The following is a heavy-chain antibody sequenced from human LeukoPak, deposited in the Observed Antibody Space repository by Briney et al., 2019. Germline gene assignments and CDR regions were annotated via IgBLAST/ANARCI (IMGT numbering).Heavy chain of an antibody. CDR3: TRTVLDCKNGVCYDY. CDR1: GYTFTNHG. Sequence: AXVKVSCKTSGYTFTNHGISWVRQAPGQGLEWMGWISPYNGNTIYAQKLQGRVTVTTDTSTSTAYMELRSLRSDDTAVYYCTRTVLDCKNGVCYDYWGQGTLVTVSS. CDR2: ISPYNGNT. D-gene: IGHD2-8*01. V-gene: IGHV1-18*01. J-gene: IGHJ4*02.